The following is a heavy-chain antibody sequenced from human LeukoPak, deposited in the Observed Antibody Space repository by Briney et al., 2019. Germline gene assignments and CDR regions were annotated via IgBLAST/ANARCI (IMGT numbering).Heavy chain of an antibody. CDR2: IYTSGST. CDR1: GGSISSYY. J-gene: IGHJ5*02. V-gene: IGHV4-4*07. D-gene: IGHD3-16*02. CDR3: ASDFTYDDYVWVSYRYRNWFDP. Sequence: SETLSLTCTVSGGSISSYYWSWIRQPAGKGLEWIGRIYTSGSTNYNPSLKSRGTISVDTSKNQYTMKLSSVTAAGTAVYYCASDFTYDDYVWVSYRYRNWFDPWGQGTLVTVSS.